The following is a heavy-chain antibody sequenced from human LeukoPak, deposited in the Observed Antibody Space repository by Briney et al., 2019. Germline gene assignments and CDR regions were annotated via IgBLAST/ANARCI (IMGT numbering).Heavy chain of an antibody. CDR2: IWYDGSNQ. CDR1: GFTFSSYS. D-gene: IGHD1-14*01. V-gene: IGHV3-33*06. J-gene: IGHJ3*02. CDR3: AKDYIRIGSSGLRSGAFDI. Sequence: PGGSLRLSCAASGFTFSSYSMNWVRQAPGKGLEWVAVIWYDGSNQEFADSVKGRFTISRDNSKNTLYLQMNSLRAEDTAVYYCAKDYIRIGSSGLRSGAFDIWGQGTMVTVSS.